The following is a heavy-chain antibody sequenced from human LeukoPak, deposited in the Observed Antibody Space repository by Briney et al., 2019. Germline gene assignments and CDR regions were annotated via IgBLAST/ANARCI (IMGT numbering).Heavy chain of an antibody. J-gene: IGHJ4*02. V-gene: IGHV4-59*11. CDR3: AREGIAARLPDFDN. D-gene: IGHD6-6*01. CDR1: GGSISSHY. CDR2: IYYSGST. Sequence: SETLSLTCTVSGGSISSHYWSWIRQPPGKGLEWIGYIYYSGSTNYNPSLKSRVTISVDTSKNQFSLKLSSVTAADTAVYYCAREGIAARLPDFDNWGQGTLVTVSS.